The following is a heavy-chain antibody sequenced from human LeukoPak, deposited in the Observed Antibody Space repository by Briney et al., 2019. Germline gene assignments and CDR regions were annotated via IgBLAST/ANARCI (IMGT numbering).Heavy chain of an antibody. D-gene: IGHD3-10*01. CDR2: IYYSGST. Sequence: PSETLSLTCTVSGGSISSGGYYWSWIRQHPGKGLEWIGYIYYSGSTYYNPSLKSRVTISVDTSKNQFSLRLSSVTAADTAVYYCARVWFGSGFDYWGQGTLVTVSS. J-gene: IGHJ4*02. V-gene: IGHV4-31*03. CDR3: ARVWFGSGFDY. CDR1: GGSISSGGYY.